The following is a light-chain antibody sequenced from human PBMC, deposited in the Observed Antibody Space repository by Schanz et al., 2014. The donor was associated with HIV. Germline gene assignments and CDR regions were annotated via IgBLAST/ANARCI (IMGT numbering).Light chain of an antibody. Sequence: ETVMTQSPATLSVSPGESATLSCRASQSVSINLAWYQQKPGQAPRLLIYDASNRATGVPARFSGSGSGTDFTLTISSLEPEDFAVYYCQQRSNWPLTFGGGTKVEIK. CDR3: QQRSNWPLT. V-gene: IGKV3-11*01. CDR1: QSVSIN. J-gene: IGKJ4*01. CDR2: DAS.